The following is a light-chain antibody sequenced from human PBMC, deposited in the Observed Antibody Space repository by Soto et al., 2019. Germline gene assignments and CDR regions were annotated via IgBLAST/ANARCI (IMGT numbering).Light chain of an antibody. V-gene: IGLV1-47*01. Sequence: QSVLTQPPSASGTPGQRVTISCSGSSSNIGSNYVYWYQQLPGTAPKLLIYRNNQRPSGVPDRFSGSKSGTSASLAISGHRSEDEADYYCAAWDDSLSGRVFGTGTKVTVL. CDR1: SSNIGSNY. J-gene: IGLJ1*01. CDR2: RNN. CDR3: AAWDDSLSGRV.